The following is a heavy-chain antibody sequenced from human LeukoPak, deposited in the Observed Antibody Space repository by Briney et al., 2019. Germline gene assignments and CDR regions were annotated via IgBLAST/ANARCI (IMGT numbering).Heavy chain of an antibody. CDR1: GGSISSGGYS. Sequence: SETLSLTCAVSGGSISSGGYSWSWVRQPPGKGLEWIGYIYDSGSTYYNPSLKRRVTISVDSSKNQFSLKLSSVAAADTAVYYCARVLLWFGDPNWFDPWGQGTLVTVSS. J-gene: IGHJ5*02. CDR2: IYDSGST. D-gene: IGHD3-10*01. V-gene: IGHV4-30-2*01. CDR3: ARVLLWFGDPNWFDP.